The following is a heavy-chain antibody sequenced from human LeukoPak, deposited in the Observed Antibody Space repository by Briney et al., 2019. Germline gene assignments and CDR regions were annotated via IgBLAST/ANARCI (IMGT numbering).Heavy chain of an antibody. J-gene: IGHJ3*02. CDR1: GGSISSYY. CDR3: ARDVKSKIAVSVLHAVDI. V-gene: IGHV4-4*07. D-gene: IGHD6-19*01. Sequence: SETLSLTCTVSGGSISSYYWSWIRQLAGKGLEWIGRIYTSGSTNYNPSLKSRVTMSVDTSKNQFSLKLTSVTAADTALYYCARDVKSKIAVSVLHAVDIWGQGTMFTVSS. CDR2: IYTSGST.